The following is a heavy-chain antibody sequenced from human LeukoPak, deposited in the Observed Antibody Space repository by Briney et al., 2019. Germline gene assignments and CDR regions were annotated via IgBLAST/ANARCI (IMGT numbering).Heavy chain of an antibody. CDR3: AKEITEGIFDY. V-gene: IGHV3-30*18. CDR1: GFTFSSYG. CDR2: ISYDGSNK. J-gene: IGHJ4*02. D-gene: IGHD6-13*01. Sequence: PGGSLRLSCAASGFTFSSYGMHWVRQAPGKGLEWVAVISYDGSNKYYADSVKGRFTISRDNSKNTLYLQVNSLRAEDTAVYYCAKEITEGIFDYWGQGTLVTVSS.